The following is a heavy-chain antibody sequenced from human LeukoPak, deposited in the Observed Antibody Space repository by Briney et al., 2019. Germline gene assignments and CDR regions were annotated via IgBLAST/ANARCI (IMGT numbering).Heavy chain of an antibody. CDR3: VSPRGFSYGYFDY. CDR1: GVSMSSSPYY. CDR2: IYYSKNT. D-gene: IGHD5-18*01. J-gene: IGHJ4*02. Sequence: PSETLSLTCTVSGVSMSSSPYYWGWIRQPPGKGLEWIGSIYYSKNTYYNPSLKSRVTISADTSKNQFSLTLGSVSATDTAVYYCVSPRGFSYGYFDYWGQGTLVTVSS. V-gene: IGHV4-39*01.